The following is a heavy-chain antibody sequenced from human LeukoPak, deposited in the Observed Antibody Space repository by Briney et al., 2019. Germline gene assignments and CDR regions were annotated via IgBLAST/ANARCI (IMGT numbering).Heavy chain of an antibody. CDR3: AKRFLGVSSAYSTFDY. J-gene: IGHJ4*02. D-gene: IGHD3-10*01. CDR2: ISASGGTT. V-gene: IGHV3-23*01. CDR1: GFTFSTFA. Sequence: GGSLRLSCAASGFTFSTFAMTWVRQAPGKGLECVSAISASGGTTYYADSVKGRFTISRDNSKNTLYLQMNSLRAEDTAVYYCAKRFLGVSSAYSTFDYWGQGTLVTVSS.